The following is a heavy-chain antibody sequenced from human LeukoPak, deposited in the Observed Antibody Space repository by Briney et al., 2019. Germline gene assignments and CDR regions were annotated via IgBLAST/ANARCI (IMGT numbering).Heavy chain of an antibody. Sequence: GASVKVSCKVSGYTLTELSMHWVRQAPGKGLEWMGGFDPEDGETIYAQKFQGRVTMTEDTSTDTAYMELSSLRSEDTAVYYCATGSPMVRGVIDAFDIWGQGTMVTVSS. V-gene: IGHV1-24*01. D-gene: IGHD3-10*01. J-gene: IGHJ3*02. CDR3: ATGSPMVRGVIDAFDI. CDR1: GYTLTELS. CDR2: FDPEDGET.